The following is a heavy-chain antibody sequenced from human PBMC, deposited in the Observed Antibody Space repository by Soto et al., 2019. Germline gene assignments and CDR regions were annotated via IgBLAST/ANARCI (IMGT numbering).Heavy chain of an antibody. Sequence: QVQLQQSGPGQVKPSQALSLTCGNSGDTVSSNSAAWNWIRQSQAKGLEWLGRTYYRSRWYNDYAVSVKSRITIYPDTSKNQFSLQLNSVTPEDTAVYYCARDHPSPYYYGMDVWGQGTTVTVSS. J-gene: IGHJ6*02. CDR1: GDTVSSNSAA. V-gene: IGHV6-1*01. CDR3: ARDHPSPYYYGMDV. CDR2: TYYRSRWYN.